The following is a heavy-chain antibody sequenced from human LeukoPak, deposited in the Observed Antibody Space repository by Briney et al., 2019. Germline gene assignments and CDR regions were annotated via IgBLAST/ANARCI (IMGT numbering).Heavy chain of an antibody. CDR2: ISYDGSNK. V-gene: IGHV3-30-3*01. D-gene: IGHD3-3*01. Sequence: GGSLRLSCAASGFTFSSYAMHWVRQAPGKGLEWVAVISYDGSNKYYADSVKGRFTISRDNSKNTLYLQMNSLRAEDTAVYYCAKDNSRFLESPRGMDVWGKGTTVTVSS. CDR3: AKDNSRFLESPRGMDV. J-gene: IGHJ6*04. CDR1: GFTFSSYA.